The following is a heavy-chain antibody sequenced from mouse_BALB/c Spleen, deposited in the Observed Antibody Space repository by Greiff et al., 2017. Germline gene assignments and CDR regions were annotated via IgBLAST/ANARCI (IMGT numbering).Heavy chain of an antibody. CDR1: GFTFSSYA. V-gene: IGHV5-6-5*01. CDR3: AREQGSSSWFAY. Sequence: EVQLQESGGGLVKPGGSLKLSCAASGFTFSSYAMSWVRQTPEKRLEWVASISSGGSTYYPDSVKGRFTISRDNARNILYLQMSSLRSEDTAMYYCAREQGSSSWFAYWGQGTLVTVSA. D-gene: IGHD1-1*01. CDR2: ISSGGST. J-gene: IGHJ3*01.